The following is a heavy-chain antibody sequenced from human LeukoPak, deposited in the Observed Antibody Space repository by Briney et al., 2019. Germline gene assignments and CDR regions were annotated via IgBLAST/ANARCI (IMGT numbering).Heavy chain of an antibody. Sequence: GGSLRLSCAASGFTVSSNYMSWVRQAPGKGLEYISVTYSSGTTYYADSVRDRFTISRDNSRNTLYLQMNSLRPEDTAVYYCAKHGSSGWYQPFDYWGQGILVIVSS. CDR2: TYSSGTT. V-gene: IGHV3-53*01. D-gene: IGHD6-19*01. J-gene: IGHJ4*02. CDR3: AKHGSSGWYQPFDY. CDR1: GFTVSSNY.